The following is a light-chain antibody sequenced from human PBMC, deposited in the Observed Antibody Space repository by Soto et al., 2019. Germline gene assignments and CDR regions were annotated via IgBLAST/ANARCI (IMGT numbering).Light chain of an antibody. CDR1: SGSVSTGYY. V-gene: IGLV8-61*01. Sequence: QTVVTQEPSVSGSPGGTVTLTCGLSSGSVSTGYYPSWYQQTPGQTPRTLIYSTNTRSSGVPDRFSGSILGNKAALTITGAQADDESDYSCVLYMGSGISVFGGGTKLTVL. J-gene: IGLJ2*01. CDR2: STN. CDR3: VLYMGSGISV.